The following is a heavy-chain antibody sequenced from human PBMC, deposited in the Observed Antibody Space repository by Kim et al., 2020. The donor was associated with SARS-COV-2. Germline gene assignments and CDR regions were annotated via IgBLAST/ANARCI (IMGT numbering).Heavy chain of an antibody. CDR3: ASEGSSTESIDY. V-gene: IGHV3-74*01. D-gene: IGHD2-2*01. Sequence: GGSLRLSCAASGFTFSSYWMHWVRQAPGKGLVWVSRINSDGSSTSYADSVKGRFTISRDNAKNTLYLQMNSLRAEDTAVYYCASEGSSTESIDYWGQGTLVTVSS. CDR1: GFTFSSYW. CDR2: INSDGSST. J-gene: IGHJ4*02.